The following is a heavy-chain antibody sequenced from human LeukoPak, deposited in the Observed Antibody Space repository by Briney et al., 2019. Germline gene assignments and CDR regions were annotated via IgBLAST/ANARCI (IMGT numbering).Heavy chain of an antibody. CDR2: ISSSGSTI. CDR3: ARDHRDYYDSSGYRDDAFDI. CDR1: GFTFSDYY. J-gene: IGHJ3*02. D-gene: IGHD3-22*01. Sequence: PGGSLRLSCAASGFTFSDYYMSWLRQAPGKGLEWVSYISSSGSTIYYADSVKGRFTISRDNAKNSLYLQMNSLRAEDTAVYYCARDHRDYYDSSGYRDDAFDIWGQGTMVTVSS. V-gene: IGHV3-11*01.